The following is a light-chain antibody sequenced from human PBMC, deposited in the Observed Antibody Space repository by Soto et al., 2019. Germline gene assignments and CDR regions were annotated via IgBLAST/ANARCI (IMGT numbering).Light chain of an antibody. Sequence: QSVLTQSPSASACLGASVKLTCTLSSGHSNYAIAWHQLQPEKGPRYLMKLNSDGRHSKGDGIPDRFSGSSSGAERYLIISSLRSEDEADYYCLTWGPGIWVFGGGTKLTVL. CDR3: LTWGPGIWV. V-gene: IGLV4-69*01. J-gene: IGLJ3*02. CDR2: LNSDGRH. CDR1: SGHSNYA.